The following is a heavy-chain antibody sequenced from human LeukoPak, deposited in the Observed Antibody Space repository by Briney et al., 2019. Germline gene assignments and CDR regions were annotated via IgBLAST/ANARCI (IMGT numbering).Heavy chain of an antibody. Sequence: GGSLRLSCAASGFTVSDHYMSWIRQAPGKGLEWVSYIRGSGDEIYYGDSVKGRFTISRDNARNSVFLQMNSLRVEDTGVYYCSRGHYGMDVWGQGTTVTVSS. V-gene: IGHV3-11*01. CDR3: SRGHYGMDV. CDR2: IRGSGDEI. CDR1: GFTVSDHY. J-gene: IGHJ6*02.